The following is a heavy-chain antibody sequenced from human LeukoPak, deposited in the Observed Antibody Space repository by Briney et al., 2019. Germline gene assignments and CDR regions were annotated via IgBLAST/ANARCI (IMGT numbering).Heavy chain of an antibody. J-gene: IGHJ4*02. D-gene: IGHD3-10*01. CDR1: GFTFSSHA. CDR2: VSYDGSNK. Sequence: GRSLRLSCAASGFTFSSHAMHWVRQAPGKGLEWVAVVSYDGSNKSYADSVKGRFTISRDNSKNTLYLQMNSLRTEDTAIYYCATEPYYYGLGTTEGYFDYWGQGTLVTVSS. V-gene: IGHV3-30-3*01. CDR3: ATEPYYYGLGTTEGYFDY.